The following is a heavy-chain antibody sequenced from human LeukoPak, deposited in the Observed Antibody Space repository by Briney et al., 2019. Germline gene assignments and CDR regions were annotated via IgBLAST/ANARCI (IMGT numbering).Heavy chain of an antibody. Sequence: SQTLSLTCAISGDSVSSNSATWNWIRQSPSRGLEWLGRTYYRSKWYNDYAVSVKSRITINPDTSKNQFSLKLSSVTAADTAVYYCARTWFGEPRVDYWGQGTLVTVSS. CDR3: ARTWFGEPRVDY. D-gene: IGHD3-10*01. CDR1: GDSVSSNSAT. J-gene: IGHJ4*02. V-gene: IGHV6-1*01. CDR2: TYYRSKWYN.